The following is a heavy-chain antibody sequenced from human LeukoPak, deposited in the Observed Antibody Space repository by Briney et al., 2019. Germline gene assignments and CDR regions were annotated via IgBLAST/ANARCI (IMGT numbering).Heavy chain of an antibody. Sequence: ASVKASCKASGYTFTRYYIHWGRRSPGQGLEGLGGINPNIGGANYAQKFQGRVTMTGDTSMSTASMELSRLRSADTAVYYCARGWSYYGSGSYYIHPHFDYWGQGTLVTVSS. CDR2: INPNIGGA. J-gene: IGHJ4*02. CDR1: GYTFTRYY. CDR3: ARGWSYYGSGSYYIHPHFDY. D-gene: IGHD3-10*01. V-gene: IGHV1-2*02.